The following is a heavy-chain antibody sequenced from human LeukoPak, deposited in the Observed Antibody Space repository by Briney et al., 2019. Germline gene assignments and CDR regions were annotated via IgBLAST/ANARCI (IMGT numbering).Heavy chain of an antibody. V-gene: IGHV7-4-1*02. CDR3: ARDLPRDSRWFDAFDI. J-gene: IGHJ3*02. CDR1: GYTVSDYG. D-gene: IGHD3-22*01. Sequence: GASVKVSCKASGYTVSDYGLNWVRQAPGQGLEWMGWIKTNTGDPTYAQAFTGRFVFSLDTSVSTAYLQISSLRSEDTAVYYCARDLPRDSRWFDAFDIWGQGTMVTVSS. CDR2: IKTNTGDP.